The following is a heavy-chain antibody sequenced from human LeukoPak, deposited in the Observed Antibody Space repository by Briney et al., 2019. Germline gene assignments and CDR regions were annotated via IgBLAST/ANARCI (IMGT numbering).Heavy chain of an antibody. CDR3: AKDRMIVVVVDDFDI. CDR1: VFTFSSYA. V-gene: IGHV3-23*01. CDR2: ISGSGGST. J-gene: IGHJ3*02. D-gene: IGHD3-22*01. Sequence: GGSLRLSCAASVFTFSSYAMSWARQAPGKGLEWVSAISGSGGSTYYADSVKGRFTISRDNSKNTLYLQMNSLRAEDTAVYYCAKDRMIVVVVDDFDIWGQGTMVTVSS.